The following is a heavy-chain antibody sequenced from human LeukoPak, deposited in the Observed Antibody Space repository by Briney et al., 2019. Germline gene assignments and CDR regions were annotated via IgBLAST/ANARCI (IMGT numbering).Heavy chain of an antibody. CDR1: GFTFSSYA. CDR2: ISSNGATT. V-gene: IGHV3-64*05. CDR3: VKIVLAGGYFDS. D-gene: IGHD4-23*01. J-gene: IGHJ4*02. Sequence: PGGSLRLSCSTSGFTFSSYAMHWVRQAPGKGLEYVSAISSNGATTYYADSVKGRFTISRDNSKNTLYFQMSSLRPEDTAVYYCVKIVLAGGYFDSWGQGTLVTVSS.